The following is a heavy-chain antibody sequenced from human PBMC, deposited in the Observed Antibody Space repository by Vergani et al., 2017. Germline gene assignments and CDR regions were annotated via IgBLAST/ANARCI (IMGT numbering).Heavy chain of an antibody. D-gene: IGHD5-24*01. J-gene: IGHJ4*02. Sequence: QVTLRESGPALVKPTQTLTLTCTFSGFSLSTSGMCVSCIRQPPGKALEWLARIDWDDDKYYSTSLKTRRTISKDTSKNQVVLTMANMDPVDTATDYWARDHGYWAGPFDYWGQGTLVTVSS. CDR3: ARDHGYWAGPFDY. CDR2: IDWDDDK. CDR1: GFSLSTSGMC. V-gene: IGHV2-70*15.